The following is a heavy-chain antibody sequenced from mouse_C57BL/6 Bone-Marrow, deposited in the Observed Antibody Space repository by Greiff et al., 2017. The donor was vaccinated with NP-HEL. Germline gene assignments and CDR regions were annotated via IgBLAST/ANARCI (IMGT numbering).Heavy chain of an antibody. J-gene: IGHJ4*01. CDR3: ARYVGGEEYAMDY. CDR2: IRNKANGYTT. CDR1: GFTFTDYY. V-gene: IGHV7-3*01. Sequence: EVKLMESGGGLVQPGGSLSLSCAASGFTFTDYYMSWVRQPPGKALEWLGFIRNKANGYTTAYSASVKGRFTISRDNSQSIIYLQMNGLRAEDSATYYCARYVGGEEYAMDYWGQGTSVTVSS. D-gene: IGHD3-3*01.